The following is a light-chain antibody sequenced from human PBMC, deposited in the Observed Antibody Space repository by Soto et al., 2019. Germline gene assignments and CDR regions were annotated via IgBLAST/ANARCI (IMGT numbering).Light chain of an antibody. Sequence: EIVMTQSPATLSVSLWERATLSCRASQSVSTDLAWYQQKPGQAPRLLIYGASTRATGIPARFSGSGSGTEFTLTISSLQSEDFAVYFCQQYNNWITFGQGTRLEI. V-gene: IGKV3-15*01. J-gene: IGKJ5*01. CDR1: QSVSTD. CDR2: GAS. CDR3: QQYNNWIT.